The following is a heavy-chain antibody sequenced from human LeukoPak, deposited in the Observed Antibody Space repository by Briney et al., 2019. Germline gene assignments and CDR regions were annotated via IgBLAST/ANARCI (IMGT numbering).Heavy chain of an antibody. CDR1: GFTFSSYA. J-gene: IGHJ4*02. Sequence: GGSLRLSCVASGFTFSSYAFNWVRQTPGKELEWVAYISHKNTIYYADSVKGRFTISRDNAKNSLYLQMNSLRAEDTAVYYCARDRSGGYDFWSGYYTGFDYWGQGTLVTVSS. V-gene: IGHV3-48*01. D-gene: IGHD3-3*01. CDR2: ISHKNTI. CDR3: ARDRSGGYDFWSGYYTGFDY.